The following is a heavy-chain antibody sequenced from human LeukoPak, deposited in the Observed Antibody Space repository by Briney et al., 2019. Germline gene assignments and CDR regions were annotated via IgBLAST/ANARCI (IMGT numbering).Heavy chain of an antibody. Sequence: ASVKVSCKASGYTFTGYYMHWVRQAPGQGLEWMGWINPNSGGTNYAQKFQGRVTMSRDTSISTAYMELSRLRSDDTAVYYCARDLGIQLWYGAFDIWGQGTMVTVSS. D-gene: IGHD5-18*01. CDR3: ARDLGIQLWYGAFDI. CDR2: INPNSGGT. V-gene: IGHV1-2*02. J-gene: IGHJ3*02. CDR1: GYTFTGYY.